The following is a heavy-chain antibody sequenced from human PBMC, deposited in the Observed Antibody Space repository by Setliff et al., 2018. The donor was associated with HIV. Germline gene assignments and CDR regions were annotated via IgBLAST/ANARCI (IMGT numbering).Heavy chain of an antibody. J-gene: IGHJ5*02. CDR3: ARDGMYSNGWTDH. CDR1: GYTFTGYF. V-gene: IGHV1-2*02. D-gene: IGHD6-19*01. Sequence: GASVKVSCKASGYTFTGYFMHWVRQAPRQGLEWMGWIGPQRGDPKYAQNFEGRVTLTRDTSINTVYMELTRLRSDDTAVYYCARDGMYSNGWTDHWGQGTLVTVS. CDR2: IGPQRGDP.